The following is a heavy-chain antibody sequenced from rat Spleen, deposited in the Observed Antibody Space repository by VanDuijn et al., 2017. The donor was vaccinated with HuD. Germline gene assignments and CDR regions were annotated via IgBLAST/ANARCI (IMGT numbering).Heavy chain of an antibody. Sequence: EVQLQESGPGLVKPSQSLSLTCSVTGYSITSTYRWNWIRNFPGNKLEWVGYINRAVSTSYTPSLKSQICITRDTSKKQFFLQVNSVTTEGTATYYCARGVYPFTYWGQGTLVTVSS. CDR1: GYSITSTYR. CDR3: ARGVYPFTY. CDR2: INRAVST. D-gene: IGHD1-11*01. J-gene: IGHJ3*01. V-gene: IGHV3-3*01.